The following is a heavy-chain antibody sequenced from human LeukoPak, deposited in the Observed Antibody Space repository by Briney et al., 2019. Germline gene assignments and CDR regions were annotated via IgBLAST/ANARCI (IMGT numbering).Heavy chain of an antibody. J-gene: IGHJ4*02. CDR3: TGWVTTGQDY. Sequence: SETLSLTCTVSGVSISSYYWSWIRQPPGKGLEWIGYIYYSGSTNYNPSLKSRVTISVDTSKNQFSLKLSSVTAADAAVYYCTGWVTTGQDYWGQGTLVTVSS. V-gene: IGHV4-59*01. CDR2: IYYSGST. D-gene: IGHD4-17*01. CDR1: GVSISSYY.